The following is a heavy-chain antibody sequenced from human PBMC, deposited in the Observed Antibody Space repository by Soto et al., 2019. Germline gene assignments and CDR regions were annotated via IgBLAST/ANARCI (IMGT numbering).Heavy chain of an antibody. J-gene: IGHJ4*02. CDR1: GISFTTAW. CDR3: ATQQFFDASGFSFDQ. V-gene: IGHV3-15*01. D-gene: IGHD3-22*01. CDR2: IKSKTDGETV. Sequence: GGSLRLSCVGSGISFTTAWMNWVRQAPGKGLEWVGRIKSKTDGETVDYAAPVRGRFIISRDDSKSTVYLSVSGLKTEDTAIYYCATQQFFDASGFSFDQWGQGSLVTVSS.